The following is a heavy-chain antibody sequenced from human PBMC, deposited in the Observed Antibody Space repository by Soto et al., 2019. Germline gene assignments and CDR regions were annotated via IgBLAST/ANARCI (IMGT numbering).Heavy chain of an antibody. Sequence: QITLKESGPTLVKPTQTLTLTCAFSGFSLSTSGVGVGWIRQPPGKALEWLALLYWDGDIRYSPSLRSRLTLTKDTSKNQVVLTKTNRDPVDTATYYCAHGSGWLFDYWGQGTLVTVSS. V-gene: IGHV2-5*02. J-gene: IGHJ4*02. CDR2: LYWDGDI. CDR1: GFSLSTSGVG. D-gene: IGHD6-19*01. CDR3: AHGSGWLFDY.